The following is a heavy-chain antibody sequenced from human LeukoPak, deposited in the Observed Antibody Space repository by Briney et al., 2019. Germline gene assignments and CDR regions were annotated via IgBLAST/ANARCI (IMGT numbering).Heavy chain of an antibody. J-gene: IGHJ4*02. CDR3: ARGVPGYSYGDIDY. V-gene: IGHV3-53*01. Sequence: GGSLRLSCAASGFTVSSNYMSWVRQAPGKGLEWGSVIYSGGSTYYADSVKGRFTISRDNSKNTLYLQMNSLRAEDTAVYYCARGVPGYSYGDIDYWGQGTLVTVSS. CDR2: IYSGGST. D-gene: IGHD5-18*01. CDR1: GFTVSSNY.